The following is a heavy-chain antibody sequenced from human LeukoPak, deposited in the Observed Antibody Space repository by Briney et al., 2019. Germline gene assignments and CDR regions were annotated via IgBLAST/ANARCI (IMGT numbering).Heavy chain of an antibody. CDR2: IYSGGTT. D-gene: IGHD1-14*01. CDR1: GFTVSSNY. V-gene: IGHV3-66*01. J-gene: IGHJ4*02. CDR3: ATGYY. Sequence: QPGGSLRLSYAPSGFTVSSNYLSWVRQAPGKGLEWVSVIYSGGTTYYAESVKGRFTISRDNSKNMLYLQMNSLGAEDTAVYYCATGYYWGQGTLVTVSS.